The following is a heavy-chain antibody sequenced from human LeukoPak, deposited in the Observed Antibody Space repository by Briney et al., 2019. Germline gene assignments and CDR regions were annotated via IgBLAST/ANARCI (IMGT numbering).Heavy chain of an antibody. CDR3: ARDFSGADY. CDR1: GYNVTEFF. CDR2: FDPEHGEM. Sequence: ASVKVSCKVSGYNVTEFFMHWVRQAPGKGLEWMGGFDPEHGEMIYAQKFQGRVTMTRNTSISTAYMELSSLRSEDTAVYYCARDFSGADYWGQGTLVTVSS. V-gene: IGHV1-24*01. J-gene: IGHJ4*02. D-gene: IGHD1-26*01.